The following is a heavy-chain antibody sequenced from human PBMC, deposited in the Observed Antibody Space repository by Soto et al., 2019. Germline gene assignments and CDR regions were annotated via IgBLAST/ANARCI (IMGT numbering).Heavy chain of an antibody. D-gene: IGHD2-15*01. Sequence: GGSLRLSCAASGFTFSSYAMSWVRQAPGKGLEWVSAISGSGGSTYYADSVKGRFTISRDNSKNTLYLQMNSLRAEDTAVYYCAKVRYCSGGGCYSPFDYWGQGTLVTVSS. CDR2: ISGSGGST. CDR3: AKVRYCSGGGCYSPFDY. J-gene: IGHJ4*02. CDR1: GFTFSSYA. V-gene: IGHV3-23*01.